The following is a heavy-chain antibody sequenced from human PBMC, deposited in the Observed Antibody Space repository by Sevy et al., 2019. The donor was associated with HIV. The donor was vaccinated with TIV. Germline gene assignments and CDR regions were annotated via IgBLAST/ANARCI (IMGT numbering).Heavy chain of an antibody. D-gene: IGHD3-22*01. Sequence: SETLSLTCTVSGGSISSYYWSWIRQPPGKGLEWIGYIYYSGSTNYNPSLKSRVTISVDTSKNQFSLKLSSVTAADTAVYYCARGQYYDSSVYYYGGYYFEYWGQGTLVTVSS. CDR3: ARGQYYDSSVYYYGGYYFEY. V-gene: IGHV4-59*01. CDR1: GGSISSYY. J-gene: IGHJ4*02. CDR2: IYYSGST.